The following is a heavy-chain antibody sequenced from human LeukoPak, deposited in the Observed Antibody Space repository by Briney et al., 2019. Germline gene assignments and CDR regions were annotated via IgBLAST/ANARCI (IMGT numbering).Heavy chain of an antibody. CDR3: ARWVDYYGSGSYLLDV. Sequence: GGSLRLSCAASGFTFSDYYMSWIHQAPGKGLEWVSYISSSGSTMYYADSVKGRFTISRDNAKKSLYLKMNSLRAEDTAVYYCARWVDYYGSGSYLLDVWGQGTTVTVSS. J-gene: IGHJ6*02. D-gene: IGHD3-10*01. CDR1: GFTFSDYY. CDR2: ISSSGSTM. V-gene: IGHV3-11*01.